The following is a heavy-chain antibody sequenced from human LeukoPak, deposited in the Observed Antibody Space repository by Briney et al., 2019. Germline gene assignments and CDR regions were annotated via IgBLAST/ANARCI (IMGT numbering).Heavy chain of an antibody. Sequence: GGSLRLSCAASGFTFSSYGMHWVRQAPGKGLEWVAFIRYDGSNKYYADSVKGRFTISRDNSKNTLYLQMNSLRAEDTAVYYCAKGGGSYYDSSGYRFDYWGQGTLVTVSS. CDR3: AKGGGSYYDSSGYRFDY. CDR2: IRYDGSNK. V-gene: IGHV3-30*02. D-gene: IGHD3-22*01. J-gene: IGHJ4*02. CDR1: GFTFSSYG.